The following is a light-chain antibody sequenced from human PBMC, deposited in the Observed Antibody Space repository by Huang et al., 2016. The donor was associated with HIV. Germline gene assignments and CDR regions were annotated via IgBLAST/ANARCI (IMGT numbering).Light chain of an antibody. Sequence: AIQLTQSPSSLSASVGDRVTITCRASQDITNDLGWYQQKPGKAPKLLISAASTLRSGGPSRFGGSGSGTYFTLTISSLQPEDFAAYFCLQDFTYPRTFGQGTRVEI. CDR1: QDITND. CDR2: AAS. V-gene: IGKV1-6*02. J-gene: IGKJ1*01. CDR3: LQDFTYPRT.